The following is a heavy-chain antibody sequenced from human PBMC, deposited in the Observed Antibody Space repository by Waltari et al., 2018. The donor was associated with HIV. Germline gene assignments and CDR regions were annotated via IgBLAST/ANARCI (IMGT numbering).Heavy chain of an antibody. Sequence: EVQMVESGGGSVKPGESLRLSCVVSGLSFRETWMTWVRQAPGKVLEWVGRIKTQTDNAASNYAAPVTGRFIISRDDSRNTLYLQMNGLKVEDTAVYYCATAGYCRDASCYGSDHWGRGTRVTVSS. CDR1: GLSFRETW. D-gene: IGHD2-15*01. CDR2: IKTQTDNAAS. CDR3: ATAGYCRDASCYGSDH. J-gene: IGHJ4*01. V-gene: IGHV3-15*01.